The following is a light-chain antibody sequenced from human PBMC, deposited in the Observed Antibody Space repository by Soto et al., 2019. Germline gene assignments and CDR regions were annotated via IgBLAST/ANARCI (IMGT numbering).Light chain of an antibody. CDR1: QSVSNN. CDR3: QQYNRWPLT. CDR2: GAS. Sequence: EIVLTQSPGTLSLSPGERATLSCRASQSVSNNYLACYQQKPGQAPRLLIYGASSRATGIPARFSGRGSGTDFTLTISSLQSEDFAVYYCQQYNRWPLTFGQGTKVDIK. J-gene: IGKJ1*01. V-gene: IGKV3-15*01.